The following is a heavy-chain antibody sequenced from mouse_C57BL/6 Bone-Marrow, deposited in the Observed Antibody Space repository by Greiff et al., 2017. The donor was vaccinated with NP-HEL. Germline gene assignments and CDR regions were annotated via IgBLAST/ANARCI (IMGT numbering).Heavy chain of an antibody. CDR2: IYPGNSDT. J-gene: IGHJ4*01. Sequence: VQLQQSGTVLARPGASVKMSCKTSGYTFTSYWMHWVKQRPGQGLEWIGAIYPGNSDTSYNQKFKGKAKLTAVTSASTAYMERSSLTNEDSAVYYGTRSPSPYYYGSSYVNYAMDYWGQGTSVTVSS. V-gene: IGHV1-5*01. CDR3: TRSPSPYYYGSSYVNYAMDY. D-gene: IGHD1-1*01. CDR1: GYTFTSYW.